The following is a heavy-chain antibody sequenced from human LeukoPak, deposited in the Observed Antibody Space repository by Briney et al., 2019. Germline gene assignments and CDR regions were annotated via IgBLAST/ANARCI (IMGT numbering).Heavy chain of an antibody. CDR3: AKLPDGSGNLEGY. D-gene: IGHD3-10*01. V-gene: IGHV3-30*02. Sequence: PGGSLRLSCAASGFTFSSYSMNWVRQPPGKGLEWVAFIRYDGSNTWYADSVKGRFTISRDNSRNTLYLQMNSLRSEDTAVYYCAKLPDGSGNLEGYWGQGTLVTVSS. CDR1: GFTFSSYS. CDR2: IRYDGSNT. J-gene: IGHJ4*02.